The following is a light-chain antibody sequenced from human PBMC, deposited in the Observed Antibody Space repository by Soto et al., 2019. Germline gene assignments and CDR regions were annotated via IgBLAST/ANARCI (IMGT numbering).Light chain of an antibody. CDR3: QSYASSLSGVV. Sequence: QSVLTQPPSVSGAPGQRVNISCTGSSSNIGAGYDVHWYQQLPGTAPKLLIYGNSNRPSGVPDRFSGSKSGTSASLAITGLQAEDEADDYCQSYASSLSGVVFGGGTKLTVL. J-gene: IGLJ2*01. CDR1: SSNIGAGYD. CDR2: GNS. V-gene: IGLV1-40*01.